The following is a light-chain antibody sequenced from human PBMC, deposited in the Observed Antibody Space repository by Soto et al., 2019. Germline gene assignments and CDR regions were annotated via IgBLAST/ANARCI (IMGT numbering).Light chain of an antibody. Sequence: ETVFTQSPCTLSLSPGERATLSCRASQSVSSSYLAWYQQKPGQAPRLLIYGASSRATGIPDRFSGSGSGTDFTLTISRLEPEDFAVYYCQQYNTWPPITSGQRTRPEI. CDR3: QQYNTWPPIT. V-gene: IGKV3-20*01. CDR1: QSVSSSY. J-gene: IGKJ5*01. CDR2: GAS.